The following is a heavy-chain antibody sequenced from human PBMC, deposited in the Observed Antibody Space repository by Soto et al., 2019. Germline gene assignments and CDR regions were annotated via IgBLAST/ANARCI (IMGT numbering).Heavy chain of an antibody. CDR3: AREGKDILVVVAAIHFDY. CDR2: ISYDGSNK. CDR1: GFTFSSYA. J-gene: IGHJ4*02. Sequence: QVQLVESGGGVVQPGRSLRLSCAASGFTFSSYAMHWVRQAPGKGLEWVAVISYDGSNKYYADSVKGRFTISRDNSKNTLYLQMNSLRAEDTAVYYCAREGKDILVVVAAIHFDYWGQGTLVTVSS. V-gene: IGHV3-30-3*01. D-gene: IGHD2-15*01.